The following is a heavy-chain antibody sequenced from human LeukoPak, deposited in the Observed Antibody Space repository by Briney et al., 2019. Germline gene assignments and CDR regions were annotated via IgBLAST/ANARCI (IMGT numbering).Heavy chain of an antibody. V-gene: IGHV3-7*01. CDR3: ARDQPDPAGTGPRFDY. D-gene: IGHD1-1*01. CDR1: GITFSSSW. J-gene: IGHJ4*02. CDR2: IKPDGSVK. Sequence: GGSLRLSCVASGITFSSSWMSWVRQAPGKGLEWVANIKPDGSVKYYADSVKGRFTISRDNAENSLYLQMNSLRTEDTAVYYCARDQPDPAGTGPRFDYWGQGSLVTVSA.